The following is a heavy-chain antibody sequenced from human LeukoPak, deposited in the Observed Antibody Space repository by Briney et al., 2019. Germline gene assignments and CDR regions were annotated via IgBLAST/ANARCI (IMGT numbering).Heavy chain of an antibody. CDR1: GYSFTSYG. V-gene: IGHV1-18*01. CDR2: ISPYTGDT. D-gene: IGHD6-6*01. CDR3: ARVVLYSSSSLNWFDP. Sequence: GASVKVSCNASGYSFTSYGLTWVRQAPGQGLERMGWISPYTGDTNYAQKLQGRVTMTTDTSTSTVYMELRSLRSDDTAVYYCARVVLYSSSSLNWFDPWGQGTLVTVSS. J-gene: IGHJ5*02.